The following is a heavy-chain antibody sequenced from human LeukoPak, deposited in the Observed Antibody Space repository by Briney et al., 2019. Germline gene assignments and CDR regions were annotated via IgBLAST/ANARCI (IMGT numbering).Heavy chain of an antibody. V-gene: IGHV3-9*01. CDR2: ISWNSGSI. Sequence: GGSLRLSCAASGFTFDDYAMHWVRQAPGKGLEWVSGISWNSGSIGYADSVKGRFTISRDNAKNSLCLQMNSLRAEDTALYYCAKDGGSYSSPEYFQHWGQGTLVTVSS. CDR1: GFTFDDYA. J-gene: IGHJ1*01. CDR3: AKDGGSYSSPEYFQH. D-gene: IGHD1-26*01.